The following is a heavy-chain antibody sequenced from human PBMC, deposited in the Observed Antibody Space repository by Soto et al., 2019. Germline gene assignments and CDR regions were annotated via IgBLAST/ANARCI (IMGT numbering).Heavy chain of an antibody. CDR2: VNPSGGST. CDR1: GCTFTSYY. D-gene: IGHD3-22*01. Sequence: ASVKVSCKASGCTFTSYYMHWVRQAPGQGLEWMGIVNPSGGSTTYAQKFQGRVTITADESTSTAYMELSSLRSEDPAVYSCAILSSYIHSGGYYDRQDAFDIWGQGAMVAVSS. V-gene: IGHV1-46*01. J-gene: IGHJ3*02. CDR3: AILSSYIHSGGYYDRQDAFDI.